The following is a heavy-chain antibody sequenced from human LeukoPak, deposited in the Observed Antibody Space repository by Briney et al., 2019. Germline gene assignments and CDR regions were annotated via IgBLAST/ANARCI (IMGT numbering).Heavy chain of an antibody. J-gene: IGHJ4*02. V-gene: IGHV3-23*01. Sequence: PGGSLRLSCAASGFTFSSYAMSWVRQAPGKGLEWVSAISGSGGSTYYADSVKGRFTISRDNSKNTLYLQMNSLRGEDTAVYYCAKDYSSALRGFDYWGQGTLVTVSS. CDR2: ISGSGGST. D-gene: IGHD6-25*01. CDR1: GFTFSSYA. CDR3: AKDYSSALRGFDY.